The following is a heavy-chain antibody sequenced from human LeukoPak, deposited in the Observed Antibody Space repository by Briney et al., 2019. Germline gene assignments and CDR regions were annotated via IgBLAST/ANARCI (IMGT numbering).Heavy chain of an antibody. Sequence: GGSLRLSCAASGFTFSSYWMSWVRQAPGKGLEWVANIKQDGSEKYYVDSVKGRFTISRDNAKNSLYLQMNSLRAEDTAVYYCARVNEDTAMVGYYYYMDVWDKGTTVTVSS. D-gene: IGHD5-18*01. CDR3: ARVNEDTAMVGYYYYMDV. J-gene: IGHJ6*03. V-gene: IGHV3-7*01. CDR2: IKQDGSEK. CDR1: GFTFSSYW.